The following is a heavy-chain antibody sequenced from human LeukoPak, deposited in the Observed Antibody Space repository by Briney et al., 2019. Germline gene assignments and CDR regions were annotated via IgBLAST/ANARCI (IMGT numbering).Heavy chain of an antibody. CDR3: ARGPLRLGELSFDY. Sequence: SETLSLTCAVYGGSFSGYYWSWIRQPPGKGLEWIGEINHSGSTYYNPSLKSRVTISVDTSKNQFSLKLSSVTAADTAVYYCARGPLRLGELSFDYWGQGTLVTVSS. V-gene: IGHV4-34*01. CDR1: GGSFSGYY. J-gene: IGHJ4*02. D-gene: IGHD3-16*02. CDR2: INHSGST.